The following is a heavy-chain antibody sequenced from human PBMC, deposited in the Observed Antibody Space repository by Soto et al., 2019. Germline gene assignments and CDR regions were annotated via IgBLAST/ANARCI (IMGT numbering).Heavy chain of an antibody. CDR2: ISYDGSNK. V-gene: IGHV3-30*18. J-gene: IGHJ4*02. CDR1: GFTFSSFG. D-gene: IGHD6-19*01. Sequence: GGSLRLSCAASGFTFSSFGMHWVRQAPGKGLEWVALISYDGSNKYYADSVKGRFTISRDKSKNTLYLQMNSLRAEDTAVYYCAKDRGWSSADLDYWGQGTLVTVSS. CDR3: AKDRGWSSADLDY.